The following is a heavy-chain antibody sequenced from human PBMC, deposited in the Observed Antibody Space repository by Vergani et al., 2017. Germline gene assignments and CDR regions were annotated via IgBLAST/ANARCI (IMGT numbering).Heavy chain of an antibody. CDR1: GDSVISTDYH. J-gene: IGHJ4*02. CDR3: ASKRGACRAAYCHSYDF. V-gene: IGHV4-39*01. CDR2: MDYSGST. D-gene: IGHD2-15*01. Sequence: QVQLQESGPGLVKPSETLSLTCTVSGDSVISTDYHWGWIHQPPGKGLEWIGSMDYSGSTSYNPSLERRISISFETPKNQFSLRLTSVTAADTAVYYCASKRGACRAAYCHSYDFWGPGTLVGVSS.